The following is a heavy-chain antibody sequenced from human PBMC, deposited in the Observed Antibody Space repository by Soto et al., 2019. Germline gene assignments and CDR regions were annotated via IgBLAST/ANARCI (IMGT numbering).Heavy chain of an antibody. D-gene: IGHD2-15*01. V-gene: IGHV1-3*04. J-gene: IGHJ5*02. CDR2: INTGNGYT. Sequence: QVQLLQSGAEAKKPGASVKVSCEASGYTFTSYPIHWVRQAPGQRLEWMGWINTGNGYTKYSQKFQARVTITRDTYASTSYMQLSRLRSEDTAVYYCARDRGGYCSGGSCSEAWFDPWGQGTLVTVSS. CDR3: ARDRGGYCSGGSCSEAWFDP. CDR1: GYTFTSYP.